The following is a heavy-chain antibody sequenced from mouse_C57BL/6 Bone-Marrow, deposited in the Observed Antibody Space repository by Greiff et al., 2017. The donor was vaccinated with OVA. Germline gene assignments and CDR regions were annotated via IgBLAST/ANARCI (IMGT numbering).Heavy chain of an antibody. D-gene: IGHD1-1*01. J-gene: IGHJ1*03. CDR2: ISNGGGST. Sequence: DVMLVESGGGLVQPGGSLKLSCAASGFTFSDYYMYWVRQTPEKRLEWVAYISNGGGSTYYPDTVKGRFTISRDNAKNTLYLQMSRLKSEDTAMYYCARQDYGRGGYFDVWGTGTTVTVSS. V-gene: IGHV5-12*01. CDR3: ARQDYGRGGYFDV. CDR1: GFTFSDYY.